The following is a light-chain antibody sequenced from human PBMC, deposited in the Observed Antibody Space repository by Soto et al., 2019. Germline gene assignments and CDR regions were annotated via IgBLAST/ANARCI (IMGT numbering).Light chain of an antibody. V-gene: IGKV1-33*01. CDR2: DAS. Sequence: DIQLTQSPSFLSATVGDKFTLTCQASQDINIHLNWYQQKPGKALKLLIYDASNLHPGVPSRFRGSGSGTEFSFNITSLQPEDVATYYCQQYDDLPITFGQGTRLEIK. CDR3: QQYDDLPIT. CDR1: QDINIH. J-gene: IGKJ5*01.